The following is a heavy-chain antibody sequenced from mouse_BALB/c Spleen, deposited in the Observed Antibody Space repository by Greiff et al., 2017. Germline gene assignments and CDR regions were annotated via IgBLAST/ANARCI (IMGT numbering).Heavy chain of an antibody. Sequence: EVQLQQSGPGLVKPSQSLSLTCSVTGYSITSGYYWYWIRQFPGNKLEWMGYISYDGSNNYNPSLKNRISITRDTSKNQFFLKLNSVTTEDTATYYCARGGYDYDGGAPYAMDYWGQGTSVTVSS. CDR1: GYSITSGYY. D-gene: IGHD2-4*01. V-gene: IGHV3-6*02. CDR2: ISYDGSN. CDR3: ARGGYDYDGGAPYAMDY. J-gene: IGHJ4*01.